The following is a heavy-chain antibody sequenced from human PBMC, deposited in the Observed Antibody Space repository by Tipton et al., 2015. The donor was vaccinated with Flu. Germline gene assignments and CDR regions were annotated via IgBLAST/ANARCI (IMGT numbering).Heavy chain of an antibody. D-gene: IGHD4-17*01. Sequence: TLSLTCTVSGGSVSSGSYYWSWIRQPPGKGLEWIGHIYYRGYTNYNPSLKSRVTISVDTSKNQFSLKLSSVTAADTAVYYCARMEWTVTTPRYFDLWGRGTLVTVSS. V-gene: IGHV4-61*01. CDR3: ARMEWTVTTPRYFDL. CDR1: GGSVSSGSYY. CDR2: IYYRGYT. J-gene: IGHJ2*01.